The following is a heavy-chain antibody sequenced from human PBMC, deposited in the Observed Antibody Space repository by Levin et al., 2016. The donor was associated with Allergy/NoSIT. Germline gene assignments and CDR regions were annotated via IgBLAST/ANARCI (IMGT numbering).Heavy chain of an antibody. J-gene: IGHJ5*02. V-gene: IGHV1-69*01. CDR3: ARSLNYYDNSYRGWFDP. D-gene: IGHD3-22*01. CDR2: IIPVFGTT. Sequence: WVRQAPGQGLEWMGGIIPVFGTTNYAQKFQDRVMITADESTNTAYMELSSLRSEDTAVYYCARSLNYYDNSYRGWFDPWGQGTLVTVSS.